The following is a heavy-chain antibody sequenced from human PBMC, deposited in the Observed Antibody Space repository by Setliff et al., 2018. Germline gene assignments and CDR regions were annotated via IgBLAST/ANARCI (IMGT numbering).Heavy chain of an antibody. D-gene: IGHD1-7*01. V-gene: IGHV3-11*04. Sequence: PGGSLRLSCVASGFTFSDYYMSWIRQAPGKGLEWVSYITGSGTTTYYADSVRGRFTISRDNTKNSLYLQMNSLRADDTAVYYCARMGDSALELLSIDCFFIFRIKASHPLKPFSRSLSHPVHGYF. CDR3: ARMGDSALELLSIDCFFIFRIKASHPLKPFSRSLSHPVHGYF. J-gene: IGHJ1*01. CDR1: GFTFSDYY. CDR2: ITGSGTTT.